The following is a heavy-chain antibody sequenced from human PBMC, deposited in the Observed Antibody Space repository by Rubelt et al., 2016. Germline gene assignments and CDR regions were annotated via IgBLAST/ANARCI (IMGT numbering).Heavy chain of an antibody. J-gene: IGHJ4*02. CDR1: EFRISSYW. Sequence: EVQLVESGGGLVQPGGSLRLSCAASEFRISSYWMNWVRQAPGKGLEWVSVIYSGGSTYYADSVKGRFTISRYNSKNTRYLQMNSRGAEDTAVYYCAREEMATITKWGQGTLVTVSS. V-gene: IGHV3-53*04. CDR2: IYSGGST. CDR3: AREEMATITK. D-gene: IGHD5-24*01.